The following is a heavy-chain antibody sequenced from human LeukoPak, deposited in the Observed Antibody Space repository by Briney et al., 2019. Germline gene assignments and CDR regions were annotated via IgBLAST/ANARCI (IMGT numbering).Heavy chain of an antibody. D-gene: IGHD3-3*02. V-gene: IGHV4-30-4*01. Sequence: PSETLSLTCAVYGGSFSGYYWSWIRQPPGKGLEWIGYIYYSGSTYYNPSLKSRVTISVDTSKNQFSLKLSSVTAADTAVYYCARVSGTYDAFDIWGQGTMVTVSS. J-gene: IGHJ3*02. CDR1: GGSFSGYY. CDR3: ARVSGTYDAFDI. CDR2: IYYSGST.